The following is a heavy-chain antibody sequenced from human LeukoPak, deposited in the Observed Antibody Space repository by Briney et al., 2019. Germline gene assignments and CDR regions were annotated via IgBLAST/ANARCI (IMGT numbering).Heavy chain of an antibody. V-gene: IGHV1-46*01. CDR3: ARDGLLWFGEFRDEPFDY. J-gene: IGHJ4*02. D-gene: IGHD3-10*01. Sequence: ASVKVSCKASGYTFTSYYMHWVRQAPGQGLEWMGIINPSGGSTSYAQKFQGRVTMTRDTSTSTAYMELRSLRSDDTAVYYCARDGLLWFGEFRDEPFDYWGQGTLVTVSS. CDR2: INPSGGST. CDR1: GYTFTSYY.